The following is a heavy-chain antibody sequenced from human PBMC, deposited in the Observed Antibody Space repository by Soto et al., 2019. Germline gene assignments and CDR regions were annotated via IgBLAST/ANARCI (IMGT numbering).Heavy chain of an antibody. J-gene: IGHJ4*02. CDR2: INHSGST. CDR1: GGSFSGYY. Sequence: SETLSLTCAVYGGSFSGYYWSWIRQPPGKGLEWIGEINHSGSTNYNPSLKSRVTISVDTSKNQFSLKLSSVTAADTAVYYCARGGCTNVVCSFSGGSFDYRGQGTLVTVSS. V-gene: IGHV4-34*01. D-gene: IGHD2-8*01. CDR3: ARGGCTNVVCSFSGGSFDY.